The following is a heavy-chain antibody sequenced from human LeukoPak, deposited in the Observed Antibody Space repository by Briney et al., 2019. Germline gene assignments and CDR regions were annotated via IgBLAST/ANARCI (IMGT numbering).Heavy chain of an antibody. CDR2: VNPNSGGT. CDR3: ARDDGGNTGYENFDY. J-gene: IGHJ4*02. Sequence: GASVNVSCKASGYTFTTYYMHWVRQAPGQGLEWMGWVNPNSGGTNYAQKFQGRVTITRDTSISTAYMELSRMRIDDTAVYYCARDDGGNTGYENFDYWAREPWSPSPQ. D-gene: IGHD5-12*01. CDR1: GYTFTTYY. V-gene: IGHV1-2*02.